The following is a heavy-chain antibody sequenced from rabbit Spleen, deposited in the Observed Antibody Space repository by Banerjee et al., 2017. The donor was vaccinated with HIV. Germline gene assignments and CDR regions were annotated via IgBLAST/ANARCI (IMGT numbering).Heavy chain of an antibody. CDR3: ARDQAGDAGYGPYYFNL. Sequence: QSLEESGGGLVQPEGSLTLTCTASGFSFSSRYYMCWVRQAPGKGLEWIGCIGSGATGNTYYASWAKGRFTISKTSSTTLTLQMTSLTAADTATYFCARDQAGDAGYGPYYFNLWGQGTLVTVS. D-gene: IGHD4-2*01. CDR1: GFSFSSRYY. J-gene: IGHJ4*01. CDR2: IGSGATGNT. V-gene: IGHV1S40*01.